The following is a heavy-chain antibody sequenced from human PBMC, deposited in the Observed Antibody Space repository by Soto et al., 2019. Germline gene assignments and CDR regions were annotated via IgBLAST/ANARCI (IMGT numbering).Heavy chain of an antibody. CDR3: ATEDRNPPYAYYALDV. CDR2: INPNSGGT. CDR1: GYTFTGYY. V-gene: IGHV1-2*02. Sequence: ASVKVSCKASGYTFTGYYMHWVRQAPGQGLEWMGWINPNSGGTNYAQKFQGRVTMTRDTSISTAYMELSRLRSDDTGVYYCATEDRNPPYAYYALDVWGQGTTVTVSS. J-gene: IGHJ6*02.